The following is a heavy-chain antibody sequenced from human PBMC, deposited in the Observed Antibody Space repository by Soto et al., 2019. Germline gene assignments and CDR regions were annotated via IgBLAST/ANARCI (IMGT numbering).Heavy chain of an antibody. V-gene: IGHV4-30-2*02. CDR1: GGSISSGGYS. CDR3: ASSNIAAAGFYYYGMDV. CDR2: IYHSGST. J-gene: IGHJ6*02. Sequence: SETLSLTCAVSGGSISSGGYSWIWIRQPPGKGLEWIGYIYHSGSTYYNPSLKSRVTISVDRSKNQFSLKLSSVTAADTAVYYCASSNIAAAGFYYYGMDVWGRGTTVTVSS. D-gene: IGHD6-13*01.